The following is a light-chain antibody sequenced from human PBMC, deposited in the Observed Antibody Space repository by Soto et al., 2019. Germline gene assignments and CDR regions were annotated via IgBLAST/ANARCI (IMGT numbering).Light chain of an antibody. V-gene: IGKV1-33*01. Sequence: DIQMTQSPSSLSASVGDRVTITCQASQDMSNYLNWYQQKTGKAPKLLIYDASNLETGVPSRFSGSVSGTDFTFTISSLQPEDIATYYCQQYDNLPGFGPGTKVDIK. CDR3: QQYDNLPG. CDR1: QDMSNY. J-gene: IGKJ3*01. CDR2: DAS.